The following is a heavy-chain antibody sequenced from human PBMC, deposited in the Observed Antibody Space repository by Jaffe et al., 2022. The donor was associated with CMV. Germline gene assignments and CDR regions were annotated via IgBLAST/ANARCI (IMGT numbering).Heavy chain of an antibody. CDR2: IWYDGTNK. CDR1: GFTFSVYG. J-gene: IGHJ4*02. CDR3: ARDQDLLGTFIDF. Sequence: QVQLVESGGGVVQPGRSLRLSCTPSGFTFSVYGMHWVRQAPGKGLEWVAFIWYDGTNKYYTDSVKGRFTISRDNSRDTVYLQMNSLRDEDTALYYCARDQDLLGTFIDFWGQGTLVTVSS. D-gene: IGHD1-1*01. V-gene: IGHV3-33*01.